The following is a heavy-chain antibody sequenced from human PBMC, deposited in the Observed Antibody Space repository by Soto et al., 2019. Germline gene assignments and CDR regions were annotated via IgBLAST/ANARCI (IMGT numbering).Heavy chain of an antibody. V-gene: IGHV1-2*02. J-gene: IGHJ6*02. CDR2: INPNSGGT. CDR3: AREWRYCSSTSAAGREPCYYGMDV. D-gene: IGHD2-2*01. Sequence: ASLKVSCKASGYTFTGYYMHWVRQAPGQGLEWMGWINPNSGGTNYAQKFQGRVTMTRDTSISTAYMELSRLRSDDTAVYYCAREWRYCSSTSAAGREPCYYGMDVWGQGTTVTVSS. CDR1: GYTFTGYY.